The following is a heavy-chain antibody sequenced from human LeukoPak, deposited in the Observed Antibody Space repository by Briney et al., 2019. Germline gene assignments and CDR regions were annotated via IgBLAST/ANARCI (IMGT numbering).Heavy chain of an antibody. D-gene: IGHD2-21*02. CDR3: ARHRFASAVILDN. V-gene: IGHV4-59*08. CDR2: FYCSGST. J-gene: IGHJ4*02. CDR1: GGAVTSFY. Sequence: SETLSLTCSVSGGAVTSFYWSWIRQSPGKGLEWIGYFYCSGSTKYNPSLKSRVTMSGDTSKDQLSLKLRSVTAADTAMYYCARHRFASAVILDNWGQGAPDTVSS.